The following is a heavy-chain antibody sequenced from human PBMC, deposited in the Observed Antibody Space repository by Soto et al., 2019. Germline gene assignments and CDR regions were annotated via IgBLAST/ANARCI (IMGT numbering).Heavy chain of an antibody. D-gene: IGHD3-22*01. CDR1: GYTFTDYY. J-gene: IGHJ4*02. CDR3: ARVQSYYYAGSGHYALDY. CDR2: INPNSGGT. V-gene: IGHV1-2*02. Sequence: ASVKVYCKAAGYTFTDYYMHWVRQAPGQGLEWMGWINPNSGGTNYAQKFQGRVTMTRDTSISTAYMELSRLRSDDTAVYYCARVQSYYYAGSGHYALDYCGQGTPVTVSS.